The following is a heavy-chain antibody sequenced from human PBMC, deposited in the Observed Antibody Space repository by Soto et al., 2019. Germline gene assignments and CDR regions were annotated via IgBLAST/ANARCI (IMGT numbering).Heavy chain of an antibody. D-gene: IGHD3-22*01. V-gene: IGHV3-53*01. Sequence: GGSLRLSCTASGFSVNYNYMAWVRQAPGKSPEWVAVIFTRGTAHYADSVTGRFTFSRDNSKRTLNLQLNNLRAEDTAVYYCTKLWGYYFESWGQGTLVTVSS. J-gene: IGHJ4*02. CDR2: IFTRGTA. CDR3: TKLWGYYFES. CDR1: GFSVNYNY.